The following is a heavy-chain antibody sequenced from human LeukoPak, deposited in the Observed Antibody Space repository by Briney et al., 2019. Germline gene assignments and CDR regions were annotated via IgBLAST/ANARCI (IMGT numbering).Heavy chain of an antibody. CDR2: IKQDGSEK. J-gene: IGHJ6*03. Sequence: GGSLRLSCAASGFTFSSYWMSWVRQAPGKGLEWVANIKQDGSEKYYVDSVKGRFTISRDNAKNSLYLQMNSLRAEDTAVYYCARSIAAAGPPDYYMDVWGKGTTVTVSS. CDR3: ARSIAAAGPPDYYMDV. D-gene: IGHD6-13*01. V-gene: IGHV3-7*01. CDR1: GFTFSSYW.